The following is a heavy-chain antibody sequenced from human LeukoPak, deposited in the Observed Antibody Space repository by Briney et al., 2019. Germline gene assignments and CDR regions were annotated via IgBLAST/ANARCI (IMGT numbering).Heavy chain of an antibody. CDR1: GFTFSDYY. J-gene: IGHJ6*02. CDR3: ATLGYCSSTSCRQTHYYYYGMDV. Sequence: GGSLRLSCAASGFTFSDYYMSWIRQAPGKGLEWVSYISSSGSTIYYADSVKGRFTISRDNAKNSLYLQMNSLRAEDTAVYYCATLGYCSSTSCRQTHYYYYGMDVWGQGTTVTVSS. D-gene: IGHD2-2*01. V-gene: IGHV3-11*01. CDR2: ISSSGSTI.